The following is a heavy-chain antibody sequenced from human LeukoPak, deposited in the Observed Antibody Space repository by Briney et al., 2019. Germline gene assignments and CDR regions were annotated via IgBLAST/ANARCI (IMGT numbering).Heavy chain of an antibody. J-gene: IGHJ4*02. D-gene: IGHD3-10*01. Sequence: SETLSITCSVSGGSVNSGGLYWSWIRQHPGKGLEWIGYIYYSGYTFYSPALKTRVFISLDTSKNQFSLKVNSVTAADTAVYYCARGGFYGSGSLFDYWGQGTPVTVSS. CDR3: ARGGFYGSGSLFDY. V-gene: IGHV4-31*03. CDR1: GGSVNSGGLY. CDR2: IYYSGYT.